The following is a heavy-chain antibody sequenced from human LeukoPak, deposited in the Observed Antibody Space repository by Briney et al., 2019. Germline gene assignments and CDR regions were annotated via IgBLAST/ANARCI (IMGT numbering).Heavy chain of an antibody. CDR3: ARVRQWLVKRYYYYMDV. J-gene: IGHJ6*03. Sequence: PGGSLRLSCAASGFTFSSYWMSWVRRAPGKGLEWAANIEQDGSEENYVDSVKGRFTISRDNAKNSLYLQMNSLRAEDTAVYYCARVRQWLVKRYYYYMDVWGKGTTVTISS. CDR1: GFTFSSYW. V-gene: IGHV3-7*01. D-gene: IGHD6-19*01. CDR2: IEQDGSEE.